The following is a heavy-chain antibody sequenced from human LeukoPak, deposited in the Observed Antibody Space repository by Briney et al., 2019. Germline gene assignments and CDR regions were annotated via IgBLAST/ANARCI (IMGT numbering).Heavy chain of an antibody. CDR1: GFTFSNYA. J-gene: IGHJ4*02. D-gene: IGHD7-27*01. CDR2: ISGSGEST. CDR3: AREHWDFDY. Sequence: PGGSLRLSCAASGFTFSNYAMTCVRQAPGKRLEWGSEISGSGESTYYGDSLKGRFTISRDNSKNTLYLQMHSLRAGDTAIYYCAREHWDFDYWGQGILVTVSS. V-gene: IGHV3-23*01.